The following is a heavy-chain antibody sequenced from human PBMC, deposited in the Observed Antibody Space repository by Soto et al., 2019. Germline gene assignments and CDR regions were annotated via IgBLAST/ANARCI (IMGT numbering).Heavy chain of an antibody. V-gene: IGHV5-51*01. CDR1: GYSFTSYW. CDR2: IYPGDSDT. J-gene: IGHJ4*02. D-gene: IGHD3-22*01. CDR3: SRQWNYYDSSGLRY. Sequence: XESLKISCSGCGYSFTSYWIGWVRRMPGKGLEWMGIIYPGDSDTRYSPSFQGQVTISADKSISTAYLQWSSLKASDTAMYYCSRQWNYYDSSGLRYWGQGTLVTVSS.